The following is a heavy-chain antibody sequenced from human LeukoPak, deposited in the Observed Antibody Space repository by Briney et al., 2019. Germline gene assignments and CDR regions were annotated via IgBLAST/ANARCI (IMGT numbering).Heavy chain of an antibody. CDR2: IIPIFGTA. D-gene: IGHD3-22*01. V-gene: IGHV1-69*01. CDR3: ARVDYDSRTLDY. Sequence: SVKVSCKASGGTFSSYAISWVRQAPGQGLEWMGGIIPIFGTANYAQKFQGRVTITANESTSTAYMELSSLRSEDTAVYYCARVDYDSRTLDYWGQGTLVTVSS. J-gene: IGHJ4*02. CDR1: GGTFSSYA.